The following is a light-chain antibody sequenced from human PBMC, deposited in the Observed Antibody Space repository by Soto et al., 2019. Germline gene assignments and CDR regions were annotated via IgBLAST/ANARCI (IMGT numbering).Light chain of an antibody. Sequence: EIVMSQSPATLSVSPGERVTLSCRASQSLTRNLAWYQQKPGQAPRLLMYDVSTRATGIPARFSGSGSGTDFTLTISSLEPEDFAVYYCQQRSNWPSITFGQGKRLEIK. CDR2: DVS. CDR1: QSLTRN. J-gene: IGKJ5*01. CDR3: QQRSNWPSIT. V-gene: IGKV3-11*01.